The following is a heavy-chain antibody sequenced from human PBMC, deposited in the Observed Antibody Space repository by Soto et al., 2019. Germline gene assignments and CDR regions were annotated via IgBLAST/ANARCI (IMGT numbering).Heavy chain of an antibody. Sequence: EVQLLESGGGLVQPGGSLRLSCAASGFTFSSYAMRWVRQAPGKGLMWVSAISGSGDSTYYADSVKGRFTISRDNSKNTLYLQMNSLRAEDTAIYYCARRGSGSYYDCWGQGTLVTVSS. CDR3: ARRGSGSYYDC. D-gene: IGHD1-26*01. CDR1: GFTFSSYA. J-gene: IGHJ4*02. CDR2: ISGSGDST. V-gene: IGHV3-23*01.